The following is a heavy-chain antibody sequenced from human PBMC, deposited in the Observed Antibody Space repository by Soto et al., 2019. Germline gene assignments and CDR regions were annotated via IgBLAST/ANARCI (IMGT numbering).Heavy chain of an antibody. Sequence: GGSLRLSCAASGFTFSSYGMHWVRQAPGKGLEWVSAISGSGGSTYYADSVKGRFTISRDNSKNTLYLQMNSLRAEDTAVYYCAKIQLWSRGAFDIWGRGTMVTVSS. D-gene: IGHD5-18*01. CDR1: GFTFSSYG. J-gene: IGHJ3*02. CDR2: ISGSGGST. V-gene: IGHV3-23*01. CDR3: AKIQLWSRGAFDI.